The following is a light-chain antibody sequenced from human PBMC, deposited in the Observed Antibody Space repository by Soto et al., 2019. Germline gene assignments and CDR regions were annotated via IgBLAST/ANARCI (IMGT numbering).Light chain of an antibody. CDR1: QDISSW. CDR2: AGS. J-gene: IGKJ2*01. V-gene: IGKV1-12*01. Sequence: DIRMTQSPSSLSASIGDRVTITCRASQDISSWLAWYQQKPGKAPKLLIYAGSTLQSGVPSRFSGSGSGTYFTLTISSLQPEDFATYYCQHGKGFPRAFGQGTKLEIK. CDR3: QHGKGFPRA.